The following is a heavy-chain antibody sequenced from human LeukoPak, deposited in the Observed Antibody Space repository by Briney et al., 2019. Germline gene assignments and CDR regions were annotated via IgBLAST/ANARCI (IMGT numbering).Heavy chain of an antibody. J-gene: IGHJ6*03. Sequence: GASVTVSCKASGGTFSSYGISWVRQAPGQGLEGMGWISAYNGNTNYAQKLQGRVTMTTDTSTSTAYMELRSLRSDDTAVYYCAREGGDHYYYYYMDVWGKGTTVTVSS. D-gene: IGHD2-21*02. V-gene: IGHV1-18*01. CDR1: GGTFSSYG. CDR3: AREGGDHYYYYYMDV. CDR2: ISAYNGNT.